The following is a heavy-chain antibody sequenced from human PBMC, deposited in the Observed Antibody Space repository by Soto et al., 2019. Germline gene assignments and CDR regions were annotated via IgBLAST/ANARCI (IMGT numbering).Heavy chain of an antibody. Sequence: QVQLVESGGGVVQPGRSLRLSCAVSGFTVSTYGMHWVRQAPGKGLEWLAVISRDGGTKYYADSVKGRFTISRDNSRNTLFLEMNSVRGDDMAVYYCTGEVASGYWGQGTLVTVSS. CDR2: ISRDGGTK. CDR3: TGEVASGY. D-gene: IGHD2-8*02. J-gene: IGHJ4*02. V-gene: IGHV3-30*03. CDR1: GFTVSTYG.